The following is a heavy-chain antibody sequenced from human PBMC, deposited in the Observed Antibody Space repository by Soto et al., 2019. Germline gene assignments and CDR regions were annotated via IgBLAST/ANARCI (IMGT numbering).Heavy chain of an antibody. CDR3: AREKAPYGMDV. CDR2: RNPNSANT. Sequence: QVQLVQSGAEVKKPGASVKVSCKASGYTFTSYDINWVRQATGQGLEWMGWRNPNSANTGYAQKCQGRVTMTRSTSVSTAYMELSILRSEDTAVYYGAREKAPYGMDVWGQGTTVTVSS. CDR1: GYTFTSYD. V-gene: IGHV1-8*01. J-gene: IGHJ6*02.